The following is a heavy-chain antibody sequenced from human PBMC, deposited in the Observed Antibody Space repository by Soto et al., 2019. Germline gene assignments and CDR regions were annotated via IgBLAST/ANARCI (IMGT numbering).Heavy chain of an antibody. Sequence: DVHLLESGGGLVQPGGSLRLSCAASGFSFSRYAMIWVRQAPGKGLEWVSYISSSGSTIYYADSVKGRFTISRDNAKNSLYLQMNSLRAEDTAVYYCASGLGDIVVVPAANSSSGNFDYWGQGTLVTVSS. CDR2: ISSSGSTI. D-gene: IGHD2-2*01. J-gene: IGHJ4*02. CDR3: ASGLGDIVVVPAANSSSGNFDY. CDR1: GFSFSRYA. V-gene: IGHV3-48*03.